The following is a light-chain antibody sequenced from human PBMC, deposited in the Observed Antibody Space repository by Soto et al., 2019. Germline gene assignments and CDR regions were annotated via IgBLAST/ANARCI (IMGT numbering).Light chain of an antibody. J-gene: IGLJ1*01. CDR1: SSDIGGYYY. V-gene: IGLV2-14*01. CDR3: TSYSRSAIFYV. Sequence: LTQPASVSRSPGQSITISCTGTSSDIGGYYYVSWYQHHPGKAPKLLIYQVTNRPSRVSNRFSGSKSGNKASLTISGLQADDESDYYCTSYSRSAIFYVFCTGIKVTV. CDR2: QVT.